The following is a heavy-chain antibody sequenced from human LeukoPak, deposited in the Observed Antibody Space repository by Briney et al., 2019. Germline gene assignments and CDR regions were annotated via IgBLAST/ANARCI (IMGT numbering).Heavy chain of an antibody. CDR3: ARGGGSSSWQPFDY. CDR1: GGSFSGYF. D-gene: IGHD6-13*01. Sequence: PSETLSLTCAVYGGSFSGYFWNWIRQPPGKGLEWIGEINHSGSTNYNPSLKSRVTISVDTSKNQFSLKLSSVTAADTAVYYCARGGGSSSWQPFDYWGQGTLVTVSS. J-gene: IGHJ4*02. CDR2: INHSGST. V-gene: IGHV4-34*01.